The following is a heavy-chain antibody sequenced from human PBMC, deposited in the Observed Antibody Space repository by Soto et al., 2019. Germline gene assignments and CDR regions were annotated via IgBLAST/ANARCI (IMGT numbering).Heavy chain of an antibody. CDR1: GYTFTSYD. D-gene: IGHD2-2*01. V-gene: IGHV1-8*01. CDR2: INPTSEYT. CDR3: AKKTLYCSSTSCRAPFDY. Sequence: ASVKVSCKASGYTFTSYDIKWVLQAPGQGLEWVGWINPTSEYTAHAQKFQGRVTLTREISTATAYMELSSLTSEDTAVYYCAKKTLYCSSTSCRAPFDYWGQGTLVIVSS. J-gene: IGHJ4*02.